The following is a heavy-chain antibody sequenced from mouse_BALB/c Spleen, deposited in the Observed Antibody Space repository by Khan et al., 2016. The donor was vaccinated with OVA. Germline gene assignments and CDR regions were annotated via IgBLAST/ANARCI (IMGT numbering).Heavy chain of an antibody. CDR2: ISSGGDYS. CDR1: GFSFSSYS. J-gene: IGHJ3*01. Sequence: EVQGVESGGDLVKPGGSLKLSCAASGFSFSSYSMSWVRQNPDKRLEWVATISSGGDYSYYTDIVKGRFTISRDNAKNTLYLQMSSLKAEYTAMYYCASHVTVSFAYWGQGTLVTVSA. V-gene: IGHV5-6*01. CDR3: ASHVTVSFAY. D-gene: IGHD2-1*01.